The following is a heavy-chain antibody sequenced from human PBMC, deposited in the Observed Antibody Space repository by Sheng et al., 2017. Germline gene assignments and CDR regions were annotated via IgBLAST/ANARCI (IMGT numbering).Heavy chain of an antibody. D-gene: IGHD3-16*02. CDR3: ARDVDYISETRRYTGTPFDY. Sequence: EAQLEESGGRLVQPGGSLRLSCVASGFSFKDYEMNWVRQAPGKGLEWLSYITTSGSMIKYADSVQGRFTISRDDAKNTLNLQMTGLRVDDTGVYYCARDVDYISETRRYTGTPFDYWGQGTLVTVS. CDR2: ITTSGSMI. J-gene: IGHJ4*02. CDR1: GFSFKDYE. V-gene: IGHV3-48*03.